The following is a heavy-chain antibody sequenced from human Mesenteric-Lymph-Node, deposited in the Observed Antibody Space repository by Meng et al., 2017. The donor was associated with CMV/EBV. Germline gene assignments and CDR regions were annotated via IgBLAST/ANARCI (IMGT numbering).Heavy chain of an antibody. V-gene: IGHV1-2*06. CDR1: GYTFTDFY. Sequence: QVQLVQSRAEVGKPGASVMVPCKASGYTFTDFYIHWVRQAPGQGLEWMGRINPNSGVSNSAQNFQGRVTMTRDTSISTAYMELGRLTSDDTAVYYCARDNVNPEGFDPWGQGTLVTVSS. J-gene: IGHJ5*02. D-gene: IGHD2/OR15-2a*01. CDR3: ARDNVNPEGFDP. CDR2: INPNSGVS.